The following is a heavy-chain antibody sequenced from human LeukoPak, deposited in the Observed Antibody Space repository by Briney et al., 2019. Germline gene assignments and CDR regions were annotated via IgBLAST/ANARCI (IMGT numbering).Heavy chain of an antibody. J-gene: IGHJ4*02. CDR1: GYSFSSYG. Sequence: GGSLRLSCVASGYSFSSYGMHWVRQAPGKGLEWVSYISSSGSTIYYADSVKGRFTISRDNAKNSLYLQMNSLRAEDTAVYYCARDRFQGYDSSGYYYVALDYWGQGTLVTVSS. D-gene: IGHD3-22*01. CDR3: ARDRFQGYDSSGYYYVALDY. V-gene: IGHV3-48*04. CDR2: ISSSGSTI.